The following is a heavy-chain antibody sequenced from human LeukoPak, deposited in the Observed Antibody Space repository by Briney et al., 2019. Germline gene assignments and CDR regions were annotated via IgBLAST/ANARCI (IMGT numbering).Heavy chain of an antibody. CDR2: IYYSGST. V-gene: IGHV4-39*07. Sequence: PSETLSLTCTVSGGSISSSSYYWGWIRQPPGKGLEWIGSIYYSGSTHYNPSLKSRVTISVDTSKNQFSLKLSSVTAADTAVYYCARSCDSTQNDAFDIWGQGTMVTVSS. CDR3: ARSCDSTQNDAFDI. CDR1: GGSISSSSYY. J-gene: IGHJ3*02. D-gene: IGHD2/OR15-2a*01.